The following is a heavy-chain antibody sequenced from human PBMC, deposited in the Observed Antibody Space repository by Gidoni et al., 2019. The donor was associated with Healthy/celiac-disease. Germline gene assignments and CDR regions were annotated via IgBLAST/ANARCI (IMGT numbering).Heavy chain of an antibody. Sequence: EVQLVESGGGLVQPGGSLRLSCAASGFTFRSYWMHWVRQAPGKGLVWVSRINSDGSSTSYADSVKGRFTISRDNAKNTLYLQMNSLRAEDTAVYYCARVLQDSSGWAFDIWGQGTMVTVSS. V-gene: IGHV3-74*01. J-gene: IGHJ3*02. CDR3: ARVLQDSSGWAFDI. CDR2: INSDGSST. CDR1: GFTFRSYW. D-gene: IGHD6-19*01.